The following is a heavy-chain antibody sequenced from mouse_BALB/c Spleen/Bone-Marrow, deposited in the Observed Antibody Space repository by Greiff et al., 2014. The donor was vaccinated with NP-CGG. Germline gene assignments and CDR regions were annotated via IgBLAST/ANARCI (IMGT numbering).Heavy chain of an antibody. CDR3: AKGHYGSIPFAY. CDR2: IWRGGTT. J-gene: IGHJ3*01. D-gene: IGHD1-1*01. CDR1: GFSLTNYG. Sequence: VMLVESGPSLVQPSQSLSITCTVSGFSLTNYGIYWVRQSPGKGLEWLGVIWRGGTTDYNAAFMSRLGIIKDNYKSQVCFKMNRLQADDTAIYYCAKGHYGSIPFAYWGQGTLVTVSA. V-gene: IGHV2-5-1*01.